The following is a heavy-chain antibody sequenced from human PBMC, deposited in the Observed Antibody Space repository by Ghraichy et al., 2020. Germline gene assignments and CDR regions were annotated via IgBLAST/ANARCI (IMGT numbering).Heavy chain of an antibody. Sequence: ASVKVSCKASGYTFTSYYMHWVRQAPGQVLEWIVIINPGGGNTSYSQKFQGRVTMTRDTSTSTVYMELISLRSEDTAVYYCARGCSGCSVDFWGQGPLVTVSS. CDR2: INPGGGNT. CDR1: GYTFTSYY. J-gene: IGHJ4*02. V-gene: IGHV1-46*03. CDR3: ARGCSGCSVDF. D-gene: IGHD6-19*01.